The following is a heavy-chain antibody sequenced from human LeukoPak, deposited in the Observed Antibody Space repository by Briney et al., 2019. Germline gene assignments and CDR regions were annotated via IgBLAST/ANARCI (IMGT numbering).Heavy chain of an antibody. V-gene: IGHV3-48*01. D-gene: IGHD5-18*01. Sequence: PGGSLRLSCAASGFTFSSYSMNWVRQAPGKGLEWVSYISSSSSTIYYADSVKGRFTISRDNAKNSLYLQMNSLRAEDTAVYYCARDHVDTAFDCWGQGTLVTVSS. CDR2: ISSSSSTI. J-gene: IGHJ4*02. CDR1: GFTFSSYS. CDR3: ARDHVDTAFDC.